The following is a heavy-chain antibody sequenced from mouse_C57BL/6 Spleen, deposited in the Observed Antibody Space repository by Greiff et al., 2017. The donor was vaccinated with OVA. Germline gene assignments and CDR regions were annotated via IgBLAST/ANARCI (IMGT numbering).Heavy chain of an antibody. CDR1: GYTFTDYN. CDR3: ASSGPAWFAY. V-gene: IGHV1-22*01. CDR2: INPNNGGT. J-gene: IGHJ3*01. Sequence: VQLQQSGPELVKPGASVKMSCKASGYTFTDYNMHWVKQSHGKSLEWIGYINPNNGGTSYNQKFKGKATLTVNKSSSTAYMELRSLTSEDAAVYYCASSGPAWFAYWGQGTLVTVSA. D-gene: IGHD3-2*02.